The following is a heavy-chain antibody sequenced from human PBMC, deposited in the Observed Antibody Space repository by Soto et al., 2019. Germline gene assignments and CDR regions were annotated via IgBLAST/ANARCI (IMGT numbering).Heavy chain of an antibody. J-gene: IGHJ3*01. V-gene: IGHV1-69*06. CDR2: IIPIFGTA. CDR1: GGTFSSYA. CDR3: ARYQTTVTISGAFDL. D-gene: IGHD4-17*01. Sequence: QVQLVQSGAEVKKPGSSVKVSCKASGGTFSSYAISWVRQAPGQGLEWMGGIIPIFGTANYAQKFQGRVTITAEKSTGTAYMELSSLRSEDTAVYYCARYQTTVTISGAFDLWGQGRMVTLSS.